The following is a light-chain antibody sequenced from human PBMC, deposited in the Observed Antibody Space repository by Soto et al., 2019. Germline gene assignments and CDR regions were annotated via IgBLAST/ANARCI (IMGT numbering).Light chain of an antibody. CDR2: AAS. V-gene: IGKV1-9*01. Sequence: DIHLTQSPSFLSASVGDRVTLTCRASQGISSFLAWYQLKLGKAPKLLIYAASTLQSGVPSRFSGSGSGTEFTLTISSLQPEDFATYYCQQFDSYPRTFGPGTKVDI. CDR3: QQFDSYPRT. J-gene: IGKJ3*01. CDR1: QGISSF.